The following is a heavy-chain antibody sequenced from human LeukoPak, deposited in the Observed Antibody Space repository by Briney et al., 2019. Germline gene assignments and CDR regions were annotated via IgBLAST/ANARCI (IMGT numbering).Heavy chain of an antibody. CDR1: GFIVSSNY. Sequence: GGSLSLSCAASGFIVSSNYMSWVRQAPGRGLEWVSLIYSSGSTYYADSVKGRFTISRDNSKNTLYLKMNSLSAEDTAVYYCARTFVSGDGYKAGYFDYWGQGTLVTVSS. J-gene: IGHJ4*02. CDR3: ARTFVSGDGYKAGYFDY. CDR2: IYSSGST. D-gene: IGHD5-24*01. V-gene: IGHV3-53*01.